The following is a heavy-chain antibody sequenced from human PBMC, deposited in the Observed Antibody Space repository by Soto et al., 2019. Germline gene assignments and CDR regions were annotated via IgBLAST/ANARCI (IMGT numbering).Heavy chain of an antibody. Sequence: VEALKISCKGSGYSFTNYWIGWVRQMPGKGLEWMGIIYPGDSDTRYSPSFQAQVTIAAYKYISTAYLQWSCLKASHTAMYYCARKNGDTGYGPDYFDSWGQGTLVTVSS. CDR2: IYPGDSDT. CDR1: GYSFTNYW. D-gene: IGHD5-12*01. V-gene: IGHV5-51*01. CDR3: ARKNGDTGYGPDYFDS. J-gene: IGHJ4*02.